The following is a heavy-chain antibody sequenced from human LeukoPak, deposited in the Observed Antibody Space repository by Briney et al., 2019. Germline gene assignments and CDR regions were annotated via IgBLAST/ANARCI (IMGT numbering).Heavy chain of an antibody. CDR1: GFTFSSYG. Sequence: PGGSLRLSCAASGFTFSSYGMSWVRQAPGKGLVWVSRINSDGSSTSYADSVKGRFTISRDNAKNTLYLQMNSLRAEDTAVYYCARDKGQGYYDFWSGYPPGGFDYWGQGTLVTVSS. CDR3: ARDKGQGYYDFWSGYPPGGFDY. V-gene: IGHV3-74*01. J-gene: IGHJ4*02. CDR2: INSDGSST. D-gene: IGHD3-3*01.